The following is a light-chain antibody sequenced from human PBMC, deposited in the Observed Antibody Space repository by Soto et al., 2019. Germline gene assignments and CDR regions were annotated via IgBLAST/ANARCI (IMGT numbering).Light chain of an antibody. CDR3: QQYYSYPT. Sequence: AIRMTQSPSSFSASTGDRVTITFRASQGIISYLSWYQQKPGKAPKLLIYAASTLQSGVPSRFSGSGSGTDFTLTISCLQSEDFATYYCQQYYSYPTFGGGTKVDI. V-gene: IGKV1-8*01. J-gene: IGKJ4*01. CDR2: AAS. CDR1: QGIISY.